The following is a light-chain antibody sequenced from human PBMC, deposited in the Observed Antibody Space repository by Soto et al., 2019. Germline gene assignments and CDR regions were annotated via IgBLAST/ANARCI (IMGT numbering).Light chain of an antibody. J-gene: IGLJ1*01. V-gene: IGLV1-40*01. CDR2: ANI. CDR1: SSNIGAGYD. CDR3: QSYDSTLSARYV. Sequence: SVLTQPPSVSGAPGQRVTISCTGSSSNIGAGYDVHWYQQRPGAAPKLLISANINRPSGVPDRFSGSKSGTSASLAITGLQADDEGDYYCQSYDSTLSARYVFGTGTKLTVL.